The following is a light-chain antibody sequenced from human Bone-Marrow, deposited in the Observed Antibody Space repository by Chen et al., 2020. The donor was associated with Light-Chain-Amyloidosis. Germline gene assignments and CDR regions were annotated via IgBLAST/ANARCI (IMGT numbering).Light chain of an antibody. J-gene: IGLJ3*02. V-gene: IGLV3-21*02. CDR3: QVWDRSSDRPV. CDR1: NIGSTS. CDR2: DDS. Sequence: SFVPTQPSSVSVAPGPTATTACGGNNIGSTSVHWYQQTPGQAPLLVVYDDSDRPSGIPGRLSSSNSGNTATLTISRVEAGDEADYYCQVWDRSSDRPVFGGGTKLTVL.